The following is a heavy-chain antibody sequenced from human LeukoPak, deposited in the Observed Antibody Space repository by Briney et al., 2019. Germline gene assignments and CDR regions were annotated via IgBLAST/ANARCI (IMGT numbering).Heavy chain of an antibody. J-gene: IGHJ6*03. Sequence: ASVKVSCKASGYTFTSYGISWVRQAPGQGLEWMGWISAYNGNTNYAKKLQGRVTMTTDTSTSTAYMELRSLRSDDTAVYYCARVVLGGAYYYYYMDVWGKGTTVTISS. D-gene: IGHD2-21*01. V-gene: IGHV1-18*01. CDR3: ARVVLGGAYYYYYMDV. CDR1: GYTFTSYG. CDR2: ISAYNGNT.